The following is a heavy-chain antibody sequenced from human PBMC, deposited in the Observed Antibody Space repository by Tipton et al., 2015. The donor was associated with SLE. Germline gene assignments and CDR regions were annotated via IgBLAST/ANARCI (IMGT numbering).Heavy chain of an antibody. CDR1: GFTFSSYG. CDR3: AKGAPLATVGEFDL. D-gene: IGHD4-17*01. V-gene: IGHV3-30*02. J-gene: IGHJ2*01. Sequence: SLRLSCAASGFTFSSYGMHWVRQAPGKGREWVAFIRYDGSNKYYADSVKGRFTISRDNSKNTLYLQMNSLRAEDTAVYYCAKGAPLATVGEFDLWGRGTLVTVSS. CDR2: IRYDGSNK.